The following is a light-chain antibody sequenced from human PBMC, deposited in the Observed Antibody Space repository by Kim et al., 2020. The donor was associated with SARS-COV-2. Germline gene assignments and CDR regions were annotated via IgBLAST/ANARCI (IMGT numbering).Light chain of an antibody. CDR2: DAS. Sequence: SLSPGERASLSCRASQSVDIYLAWYQQKPGQAPRLLIYDASNRATGIPARFSGSGSGTDFTLTISSLEPEDSAVYYCQQRSDWSTFGQGTRLEIK. CDR3: QQRSDWST. J-gene: IGKJ5*01. CDR1: QSVDIY. V-gene: IGKV3-11*01.